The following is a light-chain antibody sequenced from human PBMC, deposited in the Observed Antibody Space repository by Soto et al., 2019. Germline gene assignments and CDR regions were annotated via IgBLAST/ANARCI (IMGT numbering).Light chain of an antibody. V-gene: IGKV3D-15*01. CDR1: QSVSSN. CDR3: QQYNIWPIT. Sequence: EIVMTQSPATLSVSPGERATLSCRASQSVSSNLAWYQQKPGQAPRLLIYGASIRATGIPARFSGSGSGTEFTLTISSLQSEDCAVYYCQQYNIWPITFGQGTRLEIK. CDR2: GAS. J-gene: IGKJ5*01.